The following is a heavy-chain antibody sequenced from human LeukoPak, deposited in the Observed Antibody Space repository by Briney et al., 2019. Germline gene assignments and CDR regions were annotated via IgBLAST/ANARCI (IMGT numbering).Heavy chain of an antibody. V-gene: IGHV4-34*01. CDR2: INHSGST. Sequence: SETLSLTCAVYGGSFSGYYWSWIRQPPGKWLEWIGEINHSGSTNYNPSLKSRVTISVDTSKNQFSLKLSSVTAADTAVYYCARVGMVRGITPFGYWGQGTLVTVSS. J-gene: IGHJ4*02. CDR1: GGSFSGYY. D-gene: IGHD3-10*01. CDR3: ARVGMVRGITPFGY.